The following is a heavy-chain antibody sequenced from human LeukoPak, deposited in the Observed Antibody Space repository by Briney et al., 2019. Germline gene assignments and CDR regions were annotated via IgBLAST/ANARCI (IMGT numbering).Heavy chain of an antibody. CDR2: INWNGGST. CDR3: ARDFGIAPGY. CDR1: GFTVSTNY. J-gene: IGHJ4*02. V-gene: IGHV3-20*04. D-gene: IGHD6-13*01. Sequence: PGGSLRLSCGASGFTVSTNYMSWVRQAPGKGLEWVSGINWNGGSTGYADSVKGRFTISRDNAKSSLYLQMNSLRAEDTALYYCARDFGIAPGYWGQGTLVTVSS.